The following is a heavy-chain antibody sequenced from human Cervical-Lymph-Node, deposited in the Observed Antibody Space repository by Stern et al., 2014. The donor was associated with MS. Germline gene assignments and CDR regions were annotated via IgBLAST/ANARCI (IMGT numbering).Heavy chain of an antibody. V-gene: IGHV5-51*03. CDR3: AKPGGSSHFDY. D-gene: IGHD1-14*01. J-gene: IGHJ4*02. CDR2: IYPTDSDT. CDR1: GYSFSNHW. Sequence: EVQLVESGAEVKKPGESLKISCKGSGYSFSNHWIGWMRQMPGKGLEWMGMIYPTDSDTRYSPSFQGQVPISADTSISTAYLQWSSLKASDTAIYYCAKPGGSSHFDYWGQGTLVTVSS.